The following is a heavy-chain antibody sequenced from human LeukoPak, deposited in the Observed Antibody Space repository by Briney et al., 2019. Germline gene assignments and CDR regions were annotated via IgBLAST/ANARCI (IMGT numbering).Heavy chain of an antibody. CDR2: IYYSGST. V-gene: IGHV4-59*01. CDR1: GFTFSSYA. D-gene: IGHD3-22*01. Sequence: PGGSLRLSCAASGFTFSSYAMSWIRQPPGKGLEWIGYIYYSGSTNYNPSLKSRVTISVDTSKNQFSLKLSSVTAADTAVYYCARGGSGYYYHWGQGTLVTVSS. CDR3: ARGGSGYYYH. J-gene: IGHJ5*02.